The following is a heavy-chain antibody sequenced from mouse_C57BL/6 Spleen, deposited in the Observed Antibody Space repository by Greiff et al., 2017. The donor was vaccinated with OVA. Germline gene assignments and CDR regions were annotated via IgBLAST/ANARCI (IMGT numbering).Heavy chain of an antibody. D-gene: IGHD2-1*01. CDR3: ARAGDYGKGNAMDY. J-gene: IGHJ4*01. CDR2: IDPSDSYT. V-gene: IGHV1-69*01. Sequence: VQLQQPGAELVMPGASVKLSCKASGYTFTSYWMHWVKQRPGQGLEWIGEIDPSDSYTNYNQKFKGKSTLTVDKSSSTAYMQLSSLTSEDSAVYYCARAGDYGKGNAMDYWGQGTSVTVSS. CDR1: GYTFTSYW.